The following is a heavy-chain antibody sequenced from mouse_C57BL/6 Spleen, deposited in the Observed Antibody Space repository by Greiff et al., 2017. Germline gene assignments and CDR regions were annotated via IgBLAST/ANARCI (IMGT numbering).Heavy chain of an antibody. Sequence: VQLQQPGAELVKPGASVKLSCKASGYTFTSYWMQWVKQRPGQGLEWIGEIDPSDSYTNYNQKFKGKATLTVDTSSSTAYMQLSSLTSEDSAVYYCAREDGSSSSGYWGQGTTLTVSS. V-gene: IGHV1-50*01. CDR1: GYTFTSYW. J-gene: IGHJ2*01. CDR3: AREDGSSSSGY. D-gene: IGHD1-1*01. CDR2: IDPSDSYT.